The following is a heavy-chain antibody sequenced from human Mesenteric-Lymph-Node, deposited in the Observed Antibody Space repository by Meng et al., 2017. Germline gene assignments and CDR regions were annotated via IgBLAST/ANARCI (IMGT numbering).Heavy chain of an antibody. Sequence: SVKVSCKASGGTFSSYAISWVRQAPGQGLEWMGGIIPIFGTANYAQKFQGRVTITADESTSTAYMELSSLRSEDTAVYYCARFYYYDSSGPLGGYFDYWGQGTLVTVSS. CDR2: IIPIFGTA. CDR1: GGTFSSYA. J-gene: IGHJ4*02. CDR3: ARFYYYDSSGPLGGYFDY. D-gene: IGHD3-22*01. V-gene: IGHV1-69*13.